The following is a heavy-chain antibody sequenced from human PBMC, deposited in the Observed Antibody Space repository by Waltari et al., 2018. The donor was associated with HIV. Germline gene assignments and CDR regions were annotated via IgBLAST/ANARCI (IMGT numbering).Heavy chain of an antibody. V-gene: IGHV3-23*01. CDR2: ITGSGGGT. CDR1: VFIFSSSA. CDR3: AKYLDCSGTSCYTPYFDY. J-gene: IGHJ4*02. D-gene: IGHD2-2*02. Sequence: EVQLLESGGGLVQPGGSLRFSCAASVFIFSSSAMSWVRQAPGKGVEWVSAITGSGGGTYCADSGKGRFTFSRDNSQNTLYLQMNSLRAEDTAVYYCAKYLDCSGTSCYTPYFDYWGQGTLVTVSP.